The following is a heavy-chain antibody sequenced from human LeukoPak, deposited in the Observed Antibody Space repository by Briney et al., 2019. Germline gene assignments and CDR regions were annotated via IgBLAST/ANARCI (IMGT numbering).Heavy chain of an antibody. V-gene: IGHV3-48*03. CDR3: SRGRYGSGDIDY. J-gene: IGHJ4*02. CDR1: GFTFSSYE. D-gene: IGHD3-10*01. CDR2: ISSSGSTI. Sequence: PGGSLRLSCAASGFTFSSYEMNWVRQAPGKGLEWVSYISSSGSTIYYADSMKGRFTISRDNAKNSLYLQMNSLRAEDMAVYSCSRGRYGSGDIDYWGQGTLVTVSS.